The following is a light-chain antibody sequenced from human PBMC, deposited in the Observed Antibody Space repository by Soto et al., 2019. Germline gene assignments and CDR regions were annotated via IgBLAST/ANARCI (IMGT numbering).Light chain of an antibody. Sequence: EIVLTQSPGTLSLSPGERATLSCRASQSVSSNLAWYQQKPGQAPRLLIYDASTRAYGIPDRFSGSGSGTDFSLTISRLEPEDFAGYYCQQYAGSLYTFAQGTKVDIK. CDR2: DAS. CDR3: QQYAGSLYT. CDR1: QSVSSN. J-gene: IGKJ2*01. V-gene: IGKV3-20*01.